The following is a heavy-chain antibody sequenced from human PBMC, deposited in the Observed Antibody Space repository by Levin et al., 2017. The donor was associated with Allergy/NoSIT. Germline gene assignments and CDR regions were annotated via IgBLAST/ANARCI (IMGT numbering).Heavy chain of an antibody. CDR3: AREVYYFDSGTWTGMDV. D-gene: IGHD3-10*01. J-gene: IGHJ6*02. CDR1: IYTFSGYY. V-gene: IGHV1-2*02. Sequence: ASVKVSCKASIYTFSGYYMHWVRQAPGQGLEWMGWINTDSGGTNYALNFQGRVTMTRDTSISTVYMELSRLRSDDTAVYYCAREVYYFDSGTWTGMDVWGQGTTVTVSS. CDR2: INTDSGGT.